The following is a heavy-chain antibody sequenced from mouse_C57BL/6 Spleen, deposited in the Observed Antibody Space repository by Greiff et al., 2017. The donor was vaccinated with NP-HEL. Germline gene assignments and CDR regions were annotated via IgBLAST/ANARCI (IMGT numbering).Heavy chain of an antibody. CDR1: GFTFSDYG. V-gene: IGHV5-17*01. Sequence: EVKVVESGGGLVKPGGSLKLSCAASGFTFSDYGMHWVRQAPEKGLEWVAYISSGSSTIYYADTVKGRFTISRDNAKNTLFLQMTRLRSEDTAMYYCARRDYDGIYAMDYWGQGTSVTVSS. D-gene: IGHD2-4*01. J-gene: IGHJ4*01. CDR3: ARRDYDGIYAMDY. CDR2: ISSGSSTI.